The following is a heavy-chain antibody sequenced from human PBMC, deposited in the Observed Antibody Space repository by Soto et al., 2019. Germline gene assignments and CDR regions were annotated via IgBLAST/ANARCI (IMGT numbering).Heavy chain of an antibody. J-gene: IGHJ4*02. CDR2: IHYGGST. CDR1: GGSISSSRYF. CDR3: ARGIGYYFDY. V-gene: IGHV4-39*01. Sequence: LSLTCTVSGGSISSSRYFWGWIRPPPGKGLECIGNIHYGGSTYYNPSLMSRVTISVDTSKNQFSLKLSSVTAADSAVYYCARGIGYYFDYWGQGTLVTVSS. D-gene: IGHD5-12*01.